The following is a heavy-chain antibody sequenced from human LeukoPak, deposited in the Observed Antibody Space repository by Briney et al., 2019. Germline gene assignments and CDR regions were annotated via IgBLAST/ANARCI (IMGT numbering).Heavy chain of an antibody. V-gene: IGHV1-69*04. Sequence: SVKVSCKACVCTFSSYPISWVGPAAGQGLDWVGRIIPFLGIENYAQKFQGRVTITADKSTSTAYMELSSLRSEDTAVYYCARGDYDDSRGNYWGQGTLVTVSS. CDR3: ARGDYDDSRGNY. CDR2: IIPFLGIE. D-gene: IGHD3-22*01. CDR1: VCTFSSYP. J-gene: IGHJ4*02.